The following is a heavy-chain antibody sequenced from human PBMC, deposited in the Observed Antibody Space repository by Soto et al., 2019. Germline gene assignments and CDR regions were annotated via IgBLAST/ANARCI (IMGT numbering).Heavy chain of an antibody. CDR1: GGSVSNKTYY. J-gene: IGHJ4*02. D-gene: IGHD4-17*01. Sequence: PSETMSLTCSVSGGSVSNKTYYWSWIRQPPGKRLEWIGYVYYSGTTSYNPSLKSRVTISVDLSKNQFSLRLSSVTTADTALYYCARTTAVPNTLRSRYFLGYWGQGTRGTV. CDR2: VYYSGTT. CDR3: ARTTAVPNTLRSRYFLGY. V-gene: IGHV4-61*01.